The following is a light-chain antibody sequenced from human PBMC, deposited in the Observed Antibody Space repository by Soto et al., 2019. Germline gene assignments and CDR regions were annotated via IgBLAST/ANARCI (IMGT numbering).Light chain of an antibody. Sequence: QSALTQPASVSGSPGQSITISCTGTSSDVGGYNYVSWYQQHPGKAPKLMIYDVSDRPSGVSNRFSGSKSGNTASLTISGLQAKDEADYYGSPYTSSSTYVVFGGGTKLTVL. V-gene: IGLV2-14*01. CDR2: DVS. J-gene: IGLJ2*01. CDR1: SSDVGGYNY. CDR3: SPYTSSSTYVV.